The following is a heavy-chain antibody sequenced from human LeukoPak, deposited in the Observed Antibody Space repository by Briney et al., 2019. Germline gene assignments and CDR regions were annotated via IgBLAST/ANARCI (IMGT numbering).Heavy chain of an antibody. J-gene: IGHJ2*01. CDR2: IYSGGST. V-gene: IGHV3-53*01. CDR3: ARESVAGYWYFDL. Sequence: GGSLRLSCAASGFTVSSNYMSWVRQAPGEGLEWVSVIYSGGSTYYADSVKGRFTISRDNSKNTLYLQMNSLRAEDTAVYYCARESVAGYWYFDLWGRGTLVTVSS. D-gene: IGHD6-19*01. CDR1: GFTVSSNY.